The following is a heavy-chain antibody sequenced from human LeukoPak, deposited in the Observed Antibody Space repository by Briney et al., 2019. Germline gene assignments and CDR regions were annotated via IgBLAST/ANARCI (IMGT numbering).Heavy chain of an antibody. J-gene: IGHJ5*02. CDR1: GGTFRSHI. V-gene: IGHV1-69*08. D-gene: IGHD1-26*01. CDR3: TRVNLRGSQYNWFDP. Sequence: GASVKVSCKPSGGTFRSHIFSGVRRAPGQGLEWMGRITPSIDSAKYAQKFRDRLTITADTYTGTAYMELSSLTPEDTALYNCTRVNLRGSQYNWFDPWGQGTLVIVSS. CDR2: ITPSIDSA.